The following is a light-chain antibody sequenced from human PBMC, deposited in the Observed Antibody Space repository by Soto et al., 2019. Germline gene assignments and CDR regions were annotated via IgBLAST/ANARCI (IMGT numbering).Light chain of an antibody. V-gene: IGKV3-15*01. CDR1: QTVSSN. J-gene: IGKJ2*01. Sequence: EVLMTQSPATLSVSPGERATLSCRASQTVSSNLAWYQQKPGQAPRLLIYGASTRATGIPARFSGSGSGTEFTLTISSLQSEDFAVYFSQQYNNWPPYTFGQGTKLEIK. CDR3: QQYNNWPPYT. CDR2: GAS.